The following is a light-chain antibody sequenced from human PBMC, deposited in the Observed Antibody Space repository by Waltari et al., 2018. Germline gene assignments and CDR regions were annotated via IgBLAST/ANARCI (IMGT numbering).Light chain of an antibody. J-gene: IGKJ5*01. CDR1: QSINSY. CDR2: DAS. V-gene: IGKV3-11*01. CDR3: QQRYNWPLT. Sequence: EIVLTQSPATLSLSPGDRATLSSRASQSINSYLAWYQQKPGQAPRLLIYDASNRATGVPARFSGSGSGSDFTLTISSLDPEDFAVYYCQQRYNWPLTFGQGTRLEIK.